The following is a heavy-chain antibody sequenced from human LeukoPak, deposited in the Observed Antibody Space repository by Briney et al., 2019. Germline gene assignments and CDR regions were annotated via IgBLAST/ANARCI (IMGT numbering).Heavy chain of an antibody. Sequence: GASVKVSCKASGYTFISYYIHWVRQAPGQGLEWMGIIKLTGGSTTYAQKFQGRVTMTWDMSTSTVYMDLSSLRSDDTAVYYCARDQGSYCRGTTCYDGGMDVWGQGTMVAVSS. CDR3: ARDQGSYCRGTTCYDGGMDV. V-gene: IGHV1-46*01. CDR2: IKLTGGST. CDR1: GYTFISYY. J-gene: IGHJ6*02. D-gene: IGHD2-2*01.